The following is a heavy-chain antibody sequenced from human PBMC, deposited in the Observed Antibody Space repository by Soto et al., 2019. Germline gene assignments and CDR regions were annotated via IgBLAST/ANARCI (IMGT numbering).Heavy chain of an antibody. V-gene: IGHV3-23*01. CDR1: IFTLSSYA. J-gene: IGHJ4*02. Sequence: GGSLRLACPASIFTLSSYAMSWVRPAPGKGLEWVSAISGSGGSTYYADSVKGRFTISRDNSKNTLYLQMNSLRAEDTAVYYCASNTRVTEHFDYWGQGTLVTVSS. CDR2: ISGSGGST. CDR3: ASNTRVTEHFDY. D-gene: IGHD2-21*02.